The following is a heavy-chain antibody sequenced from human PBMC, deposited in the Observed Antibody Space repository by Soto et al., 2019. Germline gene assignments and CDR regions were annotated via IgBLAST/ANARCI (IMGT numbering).Heavy chain of an antibody. CDR3: ARDGDTAMAGGNYYYYGMDV. J-gene: IGHJ6*02. V-gene: IGHV1-69*04. CDR1: GGTLGSYT. D-gene: IGHD5-18*01. Sequence: ASVKVSCKASGGTLGSYTISWVRQAPGQGLEWMGRIIPILGIANYAQKFQGRVTITADKSTSTAYMELSSLRSEDTAVYYCARDGDTAMAGGNYYYYGMDVWG. CDR2: IIPILGIA.